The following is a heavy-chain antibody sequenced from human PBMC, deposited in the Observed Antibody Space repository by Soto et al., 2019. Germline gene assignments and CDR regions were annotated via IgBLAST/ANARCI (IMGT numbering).Heavy chain of an antibody. D-gene: IGHD1-7*01. CDR1: GGSFSGYY. V-gene: IGHV4-34*01. J-gene: IGHJ3*02. CDR2: INHSGST. Sequence: SETLSLTCAVYGGSFSGYYWSWIRQPPGKGLEGIGEINHSGSTNYNPSLKSRVTISVDTSKNQLSLNLSSVTAADTAVYYCARDVELRAFDIWGQGTMVTVSS. CDR3: ARDVELRAFDI.